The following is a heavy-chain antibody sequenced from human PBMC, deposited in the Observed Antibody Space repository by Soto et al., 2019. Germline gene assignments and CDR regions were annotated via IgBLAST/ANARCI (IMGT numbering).Heavy chain of an antibody. J-gene: IGHJ6*03. V-gene: IGHV1-18*01. CDR3: ARLHCSSTSCYSFYYYYYMDV. CDR1: GYTFTSYG. Sequence: ASVKVSCKASGYTFTSYGISWVRQAPGQGLEWMGWISAYNGNTNYAQKLQGRVTMTTDTSTSTAYMELRSLRSDDTAVYYCARLHCSSTSCYSFYYYYYMDVWGKGTTVTVS. CDR2: ISAYNGNT. D-gene: IGHD2-2*01.